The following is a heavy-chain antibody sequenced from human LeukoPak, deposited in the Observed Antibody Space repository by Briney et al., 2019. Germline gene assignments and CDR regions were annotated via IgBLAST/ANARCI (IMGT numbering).Heavy chain of an antibody. D-gene: IGHD2-2*01. Sequence: SETLSLTCTVSGGSISSSCWSWVRQPPGTGLEWIGYICYSGGTNYNPSLKSRVTISVDTSKNQFSLKLSSVTAADTAVYYCAIFCSSTSCYFPAFDIWGKGTMVTVSS. CDR2: ICYSGGT. CDR3: AIFCSSTSCYFPAFDI. CDR1: GGSISSSC. J-gene: IGHJ3*02. V-gene: IGHV4-59*08.